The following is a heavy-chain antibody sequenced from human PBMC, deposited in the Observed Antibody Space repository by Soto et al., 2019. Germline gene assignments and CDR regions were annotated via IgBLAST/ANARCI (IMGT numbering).Heavy chain of an antibody. V-gene: IGHV3-15*01. CDR3: TPSGPPVAFDS. Sequence: GGSLRLSCAASGFTFSNAWMSWVRQAPGKGLEWVGRIKSKTDGGTTDYAAPVKGRFTISRDDSKNTLYLQMNSLKTEDTAVYFCTPSGPPVAFDSWGQGTLVTASS. CDR2: IKSKTDGGTT. J-gene: IGHJ4*02. CDR1: GFTFSNAW. D-gene: IGHD2-15*01.